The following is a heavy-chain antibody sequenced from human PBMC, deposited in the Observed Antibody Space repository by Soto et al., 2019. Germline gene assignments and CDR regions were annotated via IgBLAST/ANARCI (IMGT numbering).Heavy chain of an antibody. Sequence: ASVKVSCKASGYTFSSYGITWVRQAPGQGLEWMGWISTYTGNTNYAQKVQGRVAMTTDTSTNTAYMELRSLRSDDTAMYYCARSLGSYYYGIDVWGQGTTVTVSS. CDR3: ARSLGSYYYGIDV. CDR2: ISTYTGNT. V-gene: IGHV1-18*01. J-gene: IGHJ6*02. CDR1: GYTFSSYG. D-gene: IGHD3-10*01.